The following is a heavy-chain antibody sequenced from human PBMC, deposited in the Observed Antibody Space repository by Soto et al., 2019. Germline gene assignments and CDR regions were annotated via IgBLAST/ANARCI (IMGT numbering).Heavy chain of an antibody. CDR2: IIPILGIA. V-gene: IGHV1-69*08. CDR1: GGTFSSYT. CDR3: AREGLVVATNHYDY. D-gene: IGHD2-15*01. J-gene: IGHJ4*02. Sequence: QVQLVQSGAEVKKPGSSVKVSCKASGGTFSSYTISWVRQAPGQGLEWMGRIIPILGIANYAQKFQGRVTITADKSTSTAYMELSRLRSEDTAVYYCAREGLVVATNHYDYWGQGTLVTVSS.